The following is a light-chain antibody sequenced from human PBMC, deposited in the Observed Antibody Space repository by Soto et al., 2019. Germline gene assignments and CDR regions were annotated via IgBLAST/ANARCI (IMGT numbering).Light chain of an antibody. CDR2: GAS. Sequence: DIQMTQSPSTLSASVGDRVTITCRASQSISSWLAWYQQKPGKAPNLLIYGASSLASGVPSRFSGSGSGTEFTLTISSLLPDDFATYYCQQYNSYPLTFGPGTKVDIK. CDR3: QQYNSYPLT. J-gene: IGKJ3*01. V-gene: IGKV1-5*01. CDR1: QSISSW.